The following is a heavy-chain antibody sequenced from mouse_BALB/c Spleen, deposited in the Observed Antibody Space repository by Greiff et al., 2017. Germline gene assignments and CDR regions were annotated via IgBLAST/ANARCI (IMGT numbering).Heavy chain of an antibody. J-gene: IGHJ4*01. CDR2: IWGDGST. CDR3: AREGNYGAMDY. Sequence: VQLQESGPGLVAPSQSLSITCTVSGFSLTGYGVNWVRQPPGKGLEWLGMIWGDGSTDYNSALKSRLSISKDNSKSQVFLKMNSLQTDDTARYYCAREGNYGAMDYWGQGTSVTVSS. V-gene: IGHV2-6-7*01. CDR1: GFSLTGYG. D-gene: IGHD2-1*01.